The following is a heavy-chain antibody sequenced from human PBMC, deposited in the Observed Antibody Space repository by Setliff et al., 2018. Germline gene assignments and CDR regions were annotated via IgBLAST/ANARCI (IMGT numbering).Heavy chain of an antibody. D-gene: IGHD2-21*02. V-gene: IGHV3-7*01. CDR3: ARNWVTAQHYYYGMDV. CDR2: IKQDGSEK. Sequence: GGSLRLSCAASGFTFSSYWMSWVRQAPGKGLEWVANIKQDGSEKYYVDSVKGRFTISRDNAKNSLYLQMNSLRAEDTAVYYCARNWVTAQHYYYGMDVWGQGATVTVSS. CDR1: GFTFSSYW. J-gene: IGHJ6*02.